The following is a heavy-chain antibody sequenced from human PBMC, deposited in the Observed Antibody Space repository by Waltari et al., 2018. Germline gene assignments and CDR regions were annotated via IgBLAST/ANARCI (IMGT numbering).Heavy chain of an antibody. V-gene: IGHV3-23*01. J-gene: IGHJ4*02. CDR2: ISGTADET. D-gene: IGHD2-15*01. Sequence: EVQLWESGGGLVQPGGSLRLSCAAYGFTFAEYYRIWVRQAPGNGLGWVSTISGTADETRYADSVTGRFAISRDNSRTTLYLQMNNLRAEDTATYYCATYGQVPSRGGDYWGQGTLVTVSS. CDR3: ATYGQVPSRGGDY. CDR1: GFTFAEYY.